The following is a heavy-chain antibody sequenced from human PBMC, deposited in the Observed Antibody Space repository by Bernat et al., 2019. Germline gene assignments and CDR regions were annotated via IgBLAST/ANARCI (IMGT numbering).Heavy chain of an antibody. J-gene: IGHJ4*02. CDR2: INHSGST. CDR3: ARGRGNLGHGWGVDY. CDR1: GGSFSGYY. Sequence: QVQLQQWGAGLLKPSETLSLTCAVYGGSFSGYYWSWIRQPPGKGLEWIGEINHSGSTNYNPSLKSRVTISVDTSKNQFSLKLSSVTAADTAVYYCARGRGNLGHGWGVDYWGQGTLVTVSS. D-gene: IGHD3-16*01. V-gene: IGHV4-34*01.